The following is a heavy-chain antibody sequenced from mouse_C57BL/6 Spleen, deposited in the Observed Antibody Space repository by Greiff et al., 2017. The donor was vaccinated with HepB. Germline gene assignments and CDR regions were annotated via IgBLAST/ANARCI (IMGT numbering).Heavy chain of an antibody. J-gene: IGHJ4*01. D-gene: IGHD1-1*01. CDR2: IRSKSNNYAT. Sequence: EVKLMESGGGLVQPKGSLKLSCAASGFSFNTYAMNWVRQAPGKGLEWVARIRSKSNNYATYYADSVKDRFTISRDDSESMLYLQMNNLKTEDTAMYYCVRRHYGGAMDYWGQGTSVTVSS. CDR1: GFSFNTYA. CDR3: VRRHYGGAMDY. V-gene: IGHV10-1*01.